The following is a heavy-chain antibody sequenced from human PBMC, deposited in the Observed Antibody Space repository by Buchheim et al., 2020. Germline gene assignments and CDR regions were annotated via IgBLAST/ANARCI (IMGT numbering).Heavy chain of an antibody. V-gene: IGHV4-31*03. CDR1: GGSISSGGYY. J-gene: IGHJ3*02. CDR3: ARELTYYYDSSGLEKAFDI. Sequence: QVQLQESGPGLVKPSQTLSLTCTVSGGSISSGGYYWSWIRQHPGKGLERIGYIYYSGSTYYNPSLKSRVTLSVDTSKNQFFLKLSSVTAADTAVYYCARELTYYYDSSGLEKAFDIWGQGT. D-gene: IGHD3-22*01. CDR2: IYYSGST.